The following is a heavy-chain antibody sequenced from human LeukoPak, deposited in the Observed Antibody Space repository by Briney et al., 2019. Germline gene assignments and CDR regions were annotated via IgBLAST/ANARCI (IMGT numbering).Heavy chain of an antibody. D-gene: IGHD6-13*01. J-gene: IGHJ4*02. V-gene: IGHV4-31*03. CDR2: IYYSGST. Sequence: SQTLSLTCTVSGGSISSGGYYWSWIRQHPGKGLEWIGYIYYSGSTYYNPSLRSRVTISVDTSKNQFSLKLSSVTAADTAVYYCARDRAAAGNRGFDYWGQGTLVTVSS. CDR1: GGSISSGGYY. CDR3: ARDRAAAGNRGFDY.